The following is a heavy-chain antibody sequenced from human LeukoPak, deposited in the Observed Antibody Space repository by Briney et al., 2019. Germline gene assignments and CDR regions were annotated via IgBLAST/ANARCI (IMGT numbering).Heavy chain of an antibody. D-gene: IGHD1-1*01. V-gene: IGHV4-31*03. CDR3: ARAKGYLLEKDY. CDR2: IYYSGST. J-gene: IGHJ4*02. Sequence: SETLSLTCTVSGGSISSGGYYWSWIRQHPGKGLEWIGYIYYSGSTYYNPSLKSRVTTSVDTSKNQFSLKLSSVTAADTAVYYCARAKGYLLEKDYWGQGTLVTVSS. CDR1: GGSISSGGYY.